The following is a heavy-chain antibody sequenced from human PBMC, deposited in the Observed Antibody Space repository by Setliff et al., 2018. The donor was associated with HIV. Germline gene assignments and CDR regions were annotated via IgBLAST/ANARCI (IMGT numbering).Heavy chain of an antibody. J-gene: IGHJ4*02. CDR3: ARERAPHEPTFDS. CDR2: IVPTFGKP. V-gene: IGHV1-69*06. Sequence: ASVKVSCKTSGGIFTNYGFNWIRQAPGQGPEWMGDIVPTFGKPNYAEKFQDRVTITADKSTHTVYMQLRSLRSDDTAIYYCARERAPHEPTFDSWCQGTLVTVSS. CDR1: GGIFTNYG.